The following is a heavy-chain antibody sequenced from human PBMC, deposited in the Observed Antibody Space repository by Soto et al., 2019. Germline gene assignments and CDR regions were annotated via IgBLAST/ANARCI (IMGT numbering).Heavy chain of an antibody. D-gene: IGHD2-2*03. Sequence: SETLSLTCTVSGGSISSGDSIKTHYWSWIRQAPGKGLEWIGYIYYSGSTLYNPSLKRRVTISADTAKNQFSLRLTSLTAADTAVYYCASGWMAAFDNWGQGALVTVSS. V-gene: IGHV4-61*08. CDR1: GGSISSGDSIKTHY. CDR2: IYYSGST. J-gene: IGHJ4*02. CDR3: ASGWMAAFDN.